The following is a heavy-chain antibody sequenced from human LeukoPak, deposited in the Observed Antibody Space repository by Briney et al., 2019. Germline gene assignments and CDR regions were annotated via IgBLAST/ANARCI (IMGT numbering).Heavy chain of an antibody. J-gene: IGHJ4*02. Sequence: SETLSLTCTVAGASLNSYYWSWIRQPAGKGLEWIGRIYSGGSTNYNPSLKSRVTLSVDTSKNQFSLRLCSFYCAREGRYGDYEGYWGQGTLVTVSS. CDR2: IYSGGST. V-gene: IGHV4-4*07. D-gene: IGHD4-17*01. CDR3: YEGY. CDR1: GASLNSYY.